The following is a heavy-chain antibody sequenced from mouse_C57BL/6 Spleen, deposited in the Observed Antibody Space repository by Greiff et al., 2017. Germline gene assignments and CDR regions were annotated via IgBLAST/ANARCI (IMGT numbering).Heavy chain of an antibody. J-gene: IGHJ4*01. Sequence: QVQLKQPGAELVRPGSSVKLSCKASGYTFTSDWMHWVKQRPIQGLEWIGNIDPSDSETHYNQKFKDKATLTVDKSSSTAYMQLSSLTSEDSAVYYGARKGGGMDYWGQGTSVTVSS. CDR2: IDPSDSET. CDR3: ARKGGGMDY. CDR1: GYTFTSDW. V-gene: IGHV1-52*01.